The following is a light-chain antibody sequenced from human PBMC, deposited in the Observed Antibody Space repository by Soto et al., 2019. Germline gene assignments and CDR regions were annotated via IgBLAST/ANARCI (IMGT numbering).Light chain of an antibody. Sequence: QSVLTQPPSVSGAPGQRVTISCTGSSSNIGAGYDVHWYQQLPGTAPKVLIYGNSNRPSGVPDRFSGSKSGTSASLAITGLQAEDEADYYCQSYDSSLSGYVFGTGTKLTVI. CDR2: GNS. CDR3: QSYDSSLSGYV. J-gene: IGLJ1*01. V-gene: IGLV1-40*01. CDR1: SSNIGAGYD.